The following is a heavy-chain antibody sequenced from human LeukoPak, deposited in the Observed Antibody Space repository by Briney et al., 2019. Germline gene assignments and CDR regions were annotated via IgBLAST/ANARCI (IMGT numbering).Heavy chain of an antibody. D-gene: IGHD6-19*01. J-gene: IGHJ4*02. CDR2: ISSRSTTI. Sequence: GGSLRLSCTASGFDFSNSFMSWVRQAPGKGLEWISYISSRSTTIYYADSVKGRFTISRDNGKNTVYLQMNNLRVDDTAVFYCGKGSLAVAATSLDFWGQGTLVTVSS. CDR3: GKGSLAVAATSLDF. CDR1: GFDFSNSF. V-gene: IGHV3-11*01.